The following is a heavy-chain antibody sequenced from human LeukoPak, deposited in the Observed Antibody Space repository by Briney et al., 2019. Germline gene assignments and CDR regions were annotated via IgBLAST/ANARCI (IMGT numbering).Heavy chain of an antibody. Sequence: PSETLSLTCTVSGGSISSSSYYWGWIRQPPGKGLEWIGSIYYSGSTYYNPSLKSRVTMSIDTSENQFSLKLSSVTAADTAVYYCARVYYSSSYDYWYFNLWGRGTLVTVSS. V-gene: IGHV4-39*07. J-gene: IGHJ2*01. CDR3: ARVYYSSSYDYWYFNL. D-gene: IGHD6-13*01. CDR1: GGSISSSSYY. CDR2: IYYSGST.